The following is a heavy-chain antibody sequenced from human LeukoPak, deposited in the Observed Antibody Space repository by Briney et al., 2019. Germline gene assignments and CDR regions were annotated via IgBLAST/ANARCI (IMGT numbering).Heavy chain of an antibody. CDR2: FTSSSRSI. CDR3: ARAFREYSSRWHDAFDI. CDR1: GFTFSSYS. D-gene: IGHD6-13*01. Sequence: GGSLRLSCAASGFTFSSYSMTWVRQAPGKGLEWVSSFTSSSRSIYYADSVKGRFSISRDNAKNSLYLQMNSLRAEDTAVYYCARAFREYSSRWHDAFDIWGQGTMVTVSS. V-gene: IGHV3-21*01. J-gene: IGHJ3*02.